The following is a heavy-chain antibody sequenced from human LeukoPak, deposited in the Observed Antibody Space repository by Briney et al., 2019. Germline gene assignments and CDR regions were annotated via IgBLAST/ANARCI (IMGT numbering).Heavy chain of an antibody. Sequence: GGSLRLSCAASGFTFSSHWMHWVRQAPGKGLVWVSRINSDGSSTSYADSVKGRFTISRDNAKNTLYLQMNSLRAEDTAVYYCAGVKLATQTAWFDPWGQGTLVTVSS. CDR3: AGVKLATQTAWFDP. CDR1: GFTFSSHW. V-gene: IGHV3-74*01. CDR2: INSDGSST. D-gene: IGHD6-13*01. J-gene: IGHJ5*02.